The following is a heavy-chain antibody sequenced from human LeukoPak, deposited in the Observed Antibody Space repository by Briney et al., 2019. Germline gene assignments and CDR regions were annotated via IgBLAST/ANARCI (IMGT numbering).Heavy chain of an antibody. Sequence: SETLSLTCTVSGGSISSGSYYWSWIRQPAGKGLEWIGRIYTSGSTNYNPSLKSRVTISVDTSKNQFSLKLSSVTAAGTAVYYCARDEPPALDVWGKGTTVTVSS. CDR2: IYTSGST. CDR3: ARDEPPALDV. V-gene: IGHV4-61*02. D-gene: IGHD6-25*01. CDR1: GGSISSGSYY. J-gene: IGHJ6*04.